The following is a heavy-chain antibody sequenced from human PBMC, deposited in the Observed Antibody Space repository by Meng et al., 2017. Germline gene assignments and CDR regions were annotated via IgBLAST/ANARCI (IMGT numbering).Heavy chain of an antibody. CDR2: SKDNKVKT. Sequence: PGGTFESSVRDSRFTTRIFGIRWIGQSPGQGLEWMGCSKDNKVKTNNAQKIKGSSTMVTETSTNTADMWLKSLASDHTVEYYGAQTTANAYSEYFQHWGQGTLVTVSS. CDR3: AQTTANAYSEYFQH. J-gene: IGHJ1*01. CDR1: RFTTRIFG. D-gene: IGHD4-11*01. V-gene: IGHV1-18*01.